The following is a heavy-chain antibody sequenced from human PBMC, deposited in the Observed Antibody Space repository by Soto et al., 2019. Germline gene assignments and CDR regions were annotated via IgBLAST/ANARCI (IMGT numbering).Heavy chain of an antibody. CDR1: GGSINSGGHY. V-gene: IGHV4-31*03. D-gene: IGHD5-18*01. Sequence: QVQLQESGPGLVKPSQTLSLTCSVSGGSINSGGHYWSWIRQHPGKGLEWIGHIYKTGSTDFNPSPKDRLTISIDTSKNQFSLSLRSVTDADTALYYCARDRIQFSVDVWGQGTTVTVSS. CDR3: ARDRIQFSVDV. J-gene: IGHJ6*02. CDR2: IYKTGST.